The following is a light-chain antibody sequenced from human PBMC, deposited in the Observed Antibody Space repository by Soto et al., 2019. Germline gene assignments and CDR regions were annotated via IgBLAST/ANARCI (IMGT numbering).Light chain of an antibody. V-gene: IGLV2-14*01. CDR3: SSYTSSSTLV. J-gene: IGLJ1*01. CDR1: SSDVGGYSY. Sequence: QSALTQPASVSGSPGQSITISCTGTSSDVGGYSYVSWYQQYPGKAPKLMIYDVSNRPSGVSNRFSGSKSGNTASLTISGLQAEYEADYYCSSYTSSSTLVFGTGTKVTVL. CDR2: DVS.